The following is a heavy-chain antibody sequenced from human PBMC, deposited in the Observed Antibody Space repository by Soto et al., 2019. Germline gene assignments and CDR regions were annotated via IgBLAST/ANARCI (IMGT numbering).Heavy chain of an antibody. V-gene: IGHV1-2*04. CDR3: ARSPTSYSSSSLDY. Sequence: QVQLVQSGAEVKKPGASVKVSCKAPGYAFTGYYMHWVRQAPGQGLEWMGWINPNSGGTNYAQKFKGWVTMSRDTSISTAYMELSRLRSDDTAVYYCARSPTSYSSSSLDYWGQGTLVTVSS. D-gene: IGHD6-6*01. CDR1: GYAFTGYY. CDR2: INPNSGGT. J-gene: IGHJ4*02.